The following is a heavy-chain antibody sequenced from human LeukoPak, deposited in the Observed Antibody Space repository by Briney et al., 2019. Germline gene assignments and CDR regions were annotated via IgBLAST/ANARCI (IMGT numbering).Heavy chain of an antibody. CDR3: AKVGIVAYSSSSNFDY. CDR2: ISGSGGST. J-gene: IGHJ4*02. Sequence: PGGSLKLSCAASGFTFSSYAMSWVRQAPGKGLERVSAISGSGGSTYYADSVKGRFTISRDNSKNTLYLQMNSLRAEDTAVYYCAKVGIVAYSSSSNFDYWGQGTLVTVSS. CDR1: GFTFSSYA. D-gene: IGHD6-6*01. V-gene: IGHV3-23*01.